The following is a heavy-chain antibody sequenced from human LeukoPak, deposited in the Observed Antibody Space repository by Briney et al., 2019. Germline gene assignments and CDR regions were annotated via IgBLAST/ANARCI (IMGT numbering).Heavy chain of an antibody. D-gene: IGHD6-19*01. J-gene: IGHJ4*02. V-gene: IGHV3-23*01. CDR1: GFTFSSYW. Sequence: GGSLRLSCAASGFTFSSYWMHWVRQAPGKGLEWVSAISGSGGSTYYADSVKGRFTISRDNSKNTLYLQMNSLRAEDTAVYYCAKDSRSGWYYGYWGQGTLVTVSS. CDR2: ISGSGGST. CDR3: AKDSRSGWYYGY.